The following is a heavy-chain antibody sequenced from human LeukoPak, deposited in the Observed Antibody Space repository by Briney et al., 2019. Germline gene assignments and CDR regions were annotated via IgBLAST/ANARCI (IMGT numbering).Heavy chain of an antibody. V-gene: IGHV4-34*01. Sequence: KPSETLSLTCAVYGGSFSGYYWSWIRQPPGKGLEWIGEINHSGSTNYNPSLKSRVTISVDTSKNQFSLKLSSVTAADTAVYYCAKTNWGAFDIWGQGTMVTVSS. CDR2: INHSGST. D-gene: IGHD7-27*01. J-gene: IGHJ3*02. CDR1: GGSFSGYY. CDR3: AKTNWGAFDI.